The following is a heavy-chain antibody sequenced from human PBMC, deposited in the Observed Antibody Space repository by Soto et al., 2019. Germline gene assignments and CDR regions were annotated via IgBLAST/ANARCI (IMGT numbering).Heavy chain of an antibody. CDR2: ISWNSGSI. CDR3: AKGTGTAPTNWFDP. D-gene: IGHD1-7*01. J-gene: IGHJ5*02. Sequence: EVQLVESGGGLVQPGRSLRLSCAASGFTFDDYAMHWVRQAPGKGLEWVSGISWNSGSIGYADSVKGRFTISRDNAKNSLYLQMNSLRAEDTDLYYCAKGTGTAPTNWFDPGGQGTLVTVSS. V-gene: IGHV3-9*01. CDR1: GFTFDDYA.